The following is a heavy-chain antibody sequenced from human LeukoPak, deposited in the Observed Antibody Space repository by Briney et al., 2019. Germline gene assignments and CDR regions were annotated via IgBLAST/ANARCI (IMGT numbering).Heavy chain of an antibody. V-gene: IGHV1-69*13. Sequence: ASVKVSCKASGGTFSSYAISWVRQAPGQGLEWMGGIIPIFGTANYAQKFQGRVTITADESTSTAYMELSSLRSEDTAVYYCARDRYYYDSSGYSQQHARGFRAWDYWGQGALVTVSS. CDR3: ARDRYYYDSSGYSQQHARGFRAWDY. D-gene: IGHD3-22*01. J-gene: IGHJ4*02. CDR1: GGTFSSYA. CDR2: IIPIFGTA.